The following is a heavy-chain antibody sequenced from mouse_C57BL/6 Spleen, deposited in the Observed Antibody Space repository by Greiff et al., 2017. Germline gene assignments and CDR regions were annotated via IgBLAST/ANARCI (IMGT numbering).Heavy chain of an antibody. CDR3: ARQGTTVVHFDV. CDR1: GFTFSDYY. D-gene: IGHD1-1*01. Sequence: EVQLVESGGGLVQPGGSLKLSCAASGFTFSDYYMYWVRQTPEKRLEWVAYISNGGGSTYYPDTVKGRFTISRDNAKNTLYLQMSRLKSEDTAMYYCARQGTTVVHFDVWGTGTTVTVSS. CDR2: ISNGGGST. J-gene: IGHJ1*03. V-gene: IGHV5-12*01.